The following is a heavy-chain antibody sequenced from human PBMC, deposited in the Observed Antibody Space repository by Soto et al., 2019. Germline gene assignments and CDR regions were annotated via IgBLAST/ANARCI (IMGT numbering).Heavy chain of an antibody. D-gene: IGHD3-10*01. J-gene: IGHJ6*02. CDR1: GFTFGIYA. CDR3: ARGGATYNYGSGTYGMDV. V-gene: IGHV3-30-3*01. CDR2: ISYDGSNK. Sequence: QVQLVESGGGVVQPGRSLRLSCAASGFTFGIYAIHWVRQAPGKGLEWVAVISYDGSNKYYADSVKGRFSISRDNSKNTLYLQMDSLRAEDTAVYYCARGGATYNYGSGTYGMDVWGQGTTVTVSS.